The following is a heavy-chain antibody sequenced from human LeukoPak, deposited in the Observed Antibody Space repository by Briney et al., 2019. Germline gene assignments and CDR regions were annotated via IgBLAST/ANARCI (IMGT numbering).Heavy chain of an antibody. Sequence: SETLSLTCAVYGGSFSGYYWSWIRQPPGKGLEWIGEINHSGSTNYNPSLKSRVTISVDTSKNQFSLKLSSVTAADTAVYYCASSDYSSGWYVDYWGQGTLVTVSS. D-gene: IGHD6-19*01. V-gene: IGHV4-34*01. CDR3: ASSDYSSGWYVDY. CDR1: GGSFSGYY. J-gene: IGHJ4*02. CDR2: INHSGST.